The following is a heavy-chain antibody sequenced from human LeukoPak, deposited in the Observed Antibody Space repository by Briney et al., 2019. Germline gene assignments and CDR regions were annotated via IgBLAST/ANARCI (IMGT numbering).Heavy chain of an antibody. D-gene: IGHD6-6*01. Sequence: GGSLRLSCAASGFAFSSCGIHWVRQAPGKGLEWVALISEDGSIKFYADSVKGRFTISGDNSKNTLYLQMNSLRAEDTAVYYCARGEYSSSSAEYFQHWGQGTLVTVSS. V-gene: IGHV3-30*03. CDR3: ARGEYSSSSAEYFQH. CDR2: ISEDGSIK. J-gene: IGHJ1*01. CDR1: GFAFSSCG.